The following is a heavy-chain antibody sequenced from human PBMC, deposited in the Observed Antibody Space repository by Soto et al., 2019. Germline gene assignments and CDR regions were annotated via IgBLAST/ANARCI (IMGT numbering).Heavy chain of an antibody. Sequence: QVQLVESGGGVVQPGRSLRLSCAASGFTFTNYAIHWVRQAPGKGLEWVAVISYDGSHKYYADSVKGRFTIFRDNSKNTLYLQMNSLRVEDTAVYYCARKGDPTNWGSGNAFDVWGQGTMVTVSS. CDR2: ISYDGSHK. J-gene: IGHJ3*01. V-gene: IGHV3-30-3*01. CDR1: GFTFTNYA. CDR3: ARKGDPTNWGSGNAFDV. D-gene: IGHD7-27*01.